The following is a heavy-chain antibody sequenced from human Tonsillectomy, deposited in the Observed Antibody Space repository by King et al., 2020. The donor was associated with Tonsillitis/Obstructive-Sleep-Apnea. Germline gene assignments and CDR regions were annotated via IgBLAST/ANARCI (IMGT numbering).Heavy chain of an antibody. CDR2: ISSSGSTI. CDR3: AIVASYYYYYMDV. Sequence: VQLVESGGGLVKPGGSLRLSCAASGFTFSDYYMSWIRQAPGKGLEWISYISSSGSTIYYADTVKGRFTISRDNAKISMFLQMNTLRAEDTAVYYCAIVASYYYYYMDVWGKGTTVSVSS. J-gene: IGHJ6*03. V-gene: IGHV3-11*01. CDR1: GFTFSDYY.